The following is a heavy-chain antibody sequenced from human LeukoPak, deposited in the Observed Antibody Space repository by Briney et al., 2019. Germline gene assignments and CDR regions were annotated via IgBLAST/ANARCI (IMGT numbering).Heavy chain of an antibody. CDR2: ISAYNGNT. CDR3: ARERYCSSTSCYWFDP. Sequence: ASVKVSCKASGYTFTSYGISWVRQAPGQGLEWMGWISAYNGNTNYAQKLQGRVTMTTDTSTSTAYTELRSLRSDDTAVYYCARERYCSSTSCYWFDPWGQGTLVTASS. D-gene: IGHD2-2*01. CDR1: GYTFTSYG. V-gene: IGHV1-18*01. J-gene: IGHJ5*02.